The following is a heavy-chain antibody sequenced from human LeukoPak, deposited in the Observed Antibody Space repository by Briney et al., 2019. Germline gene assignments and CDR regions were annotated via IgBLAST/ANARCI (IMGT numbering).Heavy chain of an antibody. V-gene: IGHV3-23*01. Sequence: PGGSLRLSCTASGFTFGDYAMSWVRQAPGKGLEWVSAVSGSGGSTYSADSVKGRFAISRDNSKNTLYLQMNSLRAEDTAVYYCAKDYGSGWYLTDYWGQGTLVTVSS. CDR2: VSGSGGST. CDR3: AKDYGSGWYLTDY. CDR1: GFTFGDYA. J-gene: IGHJ4*02. D-gene: IGHD6-19*01.